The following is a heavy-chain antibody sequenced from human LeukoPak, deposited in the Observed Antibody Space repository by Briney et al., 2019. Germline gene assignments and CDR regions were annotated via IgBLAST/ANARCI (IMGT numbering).Heavy chain of an antibody. CDR1: GGSFSGYY. Sequence: SETLSLTCAVYGGSFSGYYWSWIRQPPGKGLEWIGEINHSGSTNYNPSLKSRVTISVDTSKNQFSLKLSSVTAADTAVYYCARIPKWRSSSWETFDYWGQGTLVTVSS. D-gene: IGHD6-13*01. CDR2: INHSGST. CDR3: ARIPKWRSSSWETFDY. J-gene: IGHJ4*02. V-gene: IGHV4-34*01.